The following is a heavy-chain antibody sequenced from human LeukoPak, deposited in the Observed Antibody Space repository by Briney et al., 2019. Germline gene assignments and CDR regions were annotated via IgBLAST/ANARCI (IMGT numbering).Heavy chain of an antibody. CDR3: ARALPHTTGTTFFYYYYMDV. CDR1: GYTFTGYY. Sequence: ASVKVSCKASGYTFTGYYMHWVRQAPGQGLEWMGWINPNSGGTNYAQKFQGRVTMTRDTSISTAYMELSRLRSDDTAVYYCARALPHTTGTTFFYYYYMDVWGKGTTVTVSS. V-gene: IGHV1-2*02. CDR2: INPNSGGT. D-gene: IGHD1-1*01. J-gene: IGHJ6*03.